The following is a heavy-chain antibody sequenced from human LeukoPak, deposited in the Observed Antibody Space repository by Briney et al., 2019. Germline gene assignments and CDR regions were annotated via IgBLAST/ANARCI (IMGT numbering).Heavy chain of an antibody. CDR3: ARCTRGSSSPARSFDY. CDR2: INHSGST. V-gene: IGHV4-34*01. D-gene: IGHD6-6*01. Sequence: PSETLSLTCAVYGGSFSGYYWSWIRQPPGKGLEWIGEINHSGSTNYNPSLKSRVTISVDTSKNQFSLKLSSVTAADTAVYYCARCTRGSSSPARSFDYGGQGTLVTVSS. J-gene: IGHJ4*02. CDR1: GGSFSGYY.